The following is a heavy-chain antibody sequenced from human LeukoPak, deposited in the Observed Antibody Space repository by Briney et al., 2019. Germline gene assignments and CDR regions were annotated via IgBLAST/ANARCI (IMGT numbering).Heavy chain of an antibody. CDR2: IYTSGST. V-gene: IGHV4-61*02. J-gene: IGHJ6*03. CDR1: GGSISSGSYY. CDR3: ARDFYGGKGPHYYYMDV. D-gene: IGHD4-23*01. Sequence: SQTLSLTCTVSGGSISSGSYYWSWIRQPAGKGLEWIGRIYTSGSTNYNPSLKSRVTISVDTSKNQFSLKLSSVTAADTAVYYCARDFYGGKGPHYYYMDVWGQGTMVTVSS.